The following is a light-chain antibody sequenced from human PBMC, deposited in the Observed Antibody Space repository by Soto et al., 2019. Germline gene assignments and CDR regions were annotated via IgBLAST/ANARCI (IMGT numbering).Light chain of an antibody. V-gene: IGKV1-39*01. Sequence: EIQMTQAPSSLSASVGDRVTITCRASQTISMYLNWYQQKPGKAPILLISAASSLQTGVPSRFNGSGSGTDFTLTISSLQPEDFATYYCQQSYSIPPLTFGGGTMVEIK. CDR3: QQSYSIPPLT. CDR2: AAS. CDR1: QTISMY. J-gene: IGKJ4*01.